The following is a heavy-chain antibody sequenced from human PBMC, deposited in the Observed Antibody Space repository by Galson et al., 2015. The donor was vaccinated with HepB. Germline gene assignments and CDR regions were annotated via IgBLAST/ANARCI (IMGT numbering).Heavy chain of an antibody. CDR3: ARVNGADFWSGDSARRGPNFDY. D-gene: IGHD3-3*01. Sequence: ETLSLTCAVSGGPFNGNYWSWIRQTPGKGLEWIGEINHSGNTKYRSSLKSRLTMSVDTSKSQFSLKLSSVTAADTAVYYCARVNGADFWSGDSARRGPNFDYWGQGTLVTVSS. CDR2: INHSGNT. J-gene: IGHJ4*02. V-gene: IGHV4-34*01. CDR1: GGPFNGNY.